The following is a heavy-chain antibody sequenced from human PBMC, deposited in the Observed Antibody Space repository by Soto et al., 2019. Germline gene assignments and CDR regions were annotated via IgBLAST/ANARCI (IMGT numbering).Heavy chain of an antibody. CDR3: ARGNQYYYGSGSYYNNWFDP. CDR2: INHSGST. J-gene: IGHJ5*02. CDR1: GGSFSGYY. V-gene: IGHV4-34*01. Sequence: SSETLSLTCAVYGGSFSGYYWSWIRQPPGKGLEWIGEINHSGSTNYNPSLKSRVTISVDTSKNQFSLKLSSVTAADTAGYYCARGNQYYYGSGSYYNNWFDPWGQGTLVTVSS. D-gene: IGHD3-10*01.